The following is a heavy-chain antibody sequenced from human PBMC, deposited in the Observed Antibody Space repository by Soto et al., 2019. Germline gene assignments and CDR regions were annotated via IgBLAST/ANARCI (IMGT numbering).Heavy chain of an antibody. CDR2: IGGSGTAT. CDR3: ARDNGGVVATDSPLDY. D-gene: IGHD3-3*01. J-gene: IGHJ4*02. CDR1: GFTFGGHT. Sequence: EVQLLESGGGLAQPGASLRLSCEASGFTFGGHTMSWVRRAPGKGLEWVSAIGGSGTATFYADSVRGRFIITRDNSKNTLYLQMNSLRAEDTAAYYCARDNGGVVATDSPLDYWGQGTLVTVSS. V-gene: IGHV3-23*01.